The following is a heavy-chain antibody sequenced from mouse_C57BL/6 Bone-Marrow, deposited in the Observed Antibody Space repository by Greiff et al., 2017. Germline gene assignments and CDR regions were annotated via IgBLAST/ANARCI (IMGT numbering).Heavy chain of an antibody. J-gene: IGHJ2*01. Sequence: VQLQQSGPGLVAPSQSLSITCTVSGFSLTSYSLSWVRQQPGKGLEWLGGIWTGGGTNYNSAPKFKLSTSKDNSKSQVFLKMNSLQTDDTARYSCARIYYYGSGYVGDFDYWGQGTTLTVSS. CDR3: ARIYYYGSGYVGDFDY. V-gene: IGHV2-9-1*01. CDR2: IWTGGGT. CDR1: GFSLTSYS. D-gene: IGHD1-1*01.